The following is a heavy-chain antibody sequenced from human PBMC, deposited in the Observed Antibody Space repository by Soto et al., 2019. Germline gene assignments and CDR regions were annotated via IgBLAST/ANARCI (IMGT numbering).Heavy chain of an antibody. D-gene: IGHD6-19*01. J-gene: IGHJ4*02. CDR1: GFTFSSFG. CDR3: AIIAVAASDDY. Sequence: QVQLVESGGGVVQPGRSLRLSCAASGFTFSSFGMHWVRQAPGKGLQWVAGISKDGSNKYHADSVKGRFTISRDNSKNTLHLQMNSLRAEDTALYYFAIIAVAASDDYWGQGTLVTVSS. V-gene: IGHV3-30*03. CDR2: ISKDGSNK.